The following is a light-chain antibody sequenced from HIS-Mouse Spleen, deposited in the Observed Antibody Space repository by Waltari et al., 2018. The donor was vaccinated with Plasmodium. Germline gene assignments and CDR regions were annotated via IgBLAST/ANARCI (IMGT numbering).Light chain of an antibody. V-gene: IGLV3-1*01. J-gene: IGLJ3*02. CDR1: QLGDTY. CDR2: QDS. CDR3: QAWDSSTAV. Sequence: SYELPQPPSVSVSPGPTASLTCSGAQLGDTYPCWYQQKPGQSPVLVIYQDSKRPPGIPERFSGSNSGNTATLTISGTQAMDEADYYCQAWDSSTAVFGGGTKLTVL.